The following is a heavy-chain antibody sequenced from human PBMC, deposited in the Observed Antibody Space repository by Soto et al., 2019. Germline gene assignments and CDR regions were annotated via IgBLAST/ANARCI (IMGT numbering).Heavy chain of an antibody. V-gene: IGHV4-34*01. CDR1: GGSFSGYY. CDR2: INHSGST. CDR3: AREEVPQWFTRGYYGMDV. D-gene: IGHD2-2*01. J-gene: IGHJ6*02. Sequence: KTSETLSLTCAVYGGSFSGYYWTWIRQPPGKGLEWIGDINHSGSTNYNSSLKSRVTISVDTSNKQLSLKLRSVTAADTAVYYCAREEVPQWFTRGYYGMDVWGQGTTVTVSS.